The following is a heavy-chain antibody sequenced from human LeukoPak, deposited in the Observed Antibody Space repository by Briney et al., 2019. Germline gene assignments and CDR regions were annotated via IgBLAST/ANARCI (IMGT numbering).Heavy chain of an antibody. Sequence: SETLSLTCAVYGGSFSGYYWSWIRQPPGKGLEWIGEINHSGSTNYNPSLKSRVTISVDTSKNQFSLKLSSVTAADTAVYYCARGTCSSTSCYEVPWFDPWGQGTLVTVSS. J-gene: IGHJ5*02. CDR1: GGSFSGYY. CDR3: ARGTCSSTSCYEVPWFDP. V-gene: IGHV4-34*01. D-gene: IGHD2-2*01. CDR2: INHSGST.